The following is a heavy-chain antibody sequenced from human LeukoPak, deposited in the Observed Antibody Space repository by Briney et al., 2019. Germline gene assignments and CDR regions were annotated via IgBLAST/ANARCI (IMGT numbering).Heavy chain of an antibody. D-gene: IGHD3-22*01. Sequence: SETLSLTCAVYGGSFSGYYWSWIRQPPGKGLEWIGEINHSGGTNYNPSLKSRVTISVDTSKNRFSLKLSSVTAADTAVYYCASRKGALYYYDSSGYSFDYWGQGTLVTVSS. CDR3: ASRKGALYYYDSSGYSFDY. CDR2: INHSGGT. V-gene: IGHV4-34*01. CDR1: GGSFSGYY. J-gene: IGHJ4*02.